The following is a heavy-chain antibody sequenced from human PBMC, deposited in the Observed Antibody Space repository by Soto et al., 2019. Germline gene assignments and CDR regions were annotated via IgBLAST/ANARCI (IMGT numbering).Heavy chain of an antibody. J-gene: IGHJ6*01. Sequence: QVQLVQSGAEVKKPGSSVKVSCKASGGTFSSYAISWVRQAPGQGLEWMGGIIPIFGTANYAQKFQGRVTITAXESTRTAYMELSSLRSXDXXXXXXXXXXXXXDRPNYYYGMDV. CDR2: IIPIFGTA. V-gene: IGHV1-69*01. CDR1: GGTFSSYA. CDR3: XXXXXXXDRPNYYYGMDV.